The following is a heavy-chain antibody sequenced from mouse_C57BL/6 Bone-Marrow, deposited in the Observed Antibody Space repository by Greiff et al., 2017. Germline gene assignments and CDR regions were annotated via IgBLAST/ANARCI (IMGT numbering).Heavy chain of an antibody. J-gene: IGHJ3*01. V-gene: IGHV1-82*01. CDR2: IYPGDGDT. CDR3: ARPIYYYGSTWFAY. Sequence: QVQLQQSGPELVKPGASVKISCKASGYAFSSSWMNWVKQRPGKGLEWIGRIYPGDGDTNYNGKFKGKATLTADKSSSTAYMQLSSLTSEDSAVYCCARPIYYYGSTWFAYWGQGTLVTVSA. CDR1: GYAFSSSW. D-gene: IGHD1-1*01.